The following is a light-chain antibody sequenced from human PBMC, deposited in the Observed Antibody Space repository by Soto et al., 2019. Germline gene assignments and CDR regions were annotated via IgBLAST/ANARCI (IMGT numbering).Light chain of an antibody. CDR2: SAF. J-gene: IGKJ1*01. CDR3: LQNYNYPRT. CDR1: QGIRHD. Sequence: AIQMTQSPSSLSASVGDRDTITCRASQGIRHDLGWYQQKPGKAPKLLIYSAFSLESGVPPRFSGSGSGTDFTLTISSLQPEDFATYYCLQNYNYPRTFGQGTKVEIK. V-gene: IGKV1-6*01.